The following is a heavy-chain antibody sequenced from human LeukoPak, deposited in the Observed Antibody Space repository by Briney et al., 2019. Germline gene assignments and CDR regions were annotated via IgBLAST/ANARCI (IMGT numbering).Heavy chain of an antibody. CDR1: GFTLSSYE. CDR2: TSSSDAGK. Sequence: GGSLRLSCTVSGFTLSSYEMSWIRRAPGKGLEWVSATSSSDAGKYYADSVRGRFTISRDNSRNTMYLQMNSLRVEDAAVYYCAKAPVTSCRGAFCYPFDSWGQGTLVTVSS. CDR3: AKAPVTSCRGAFCYPFDS. D-gene: IGHD2-15*01. V-gene: IGHV3-23*01. J-gene: IGHJ4*02.